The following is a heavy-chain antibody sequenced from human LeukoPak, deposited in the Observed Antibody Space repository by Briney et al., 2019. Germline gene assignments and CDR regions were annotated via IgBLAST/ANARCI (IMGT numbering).Heavy chain of an antibody. D-gene: IGHD3-10*01. CDR3: AKYTSGTSYRGLDQ. Sequence: GGSLRLSCAASGFTFRIYAMNWVRQATGKGLECVSSIRGIDGSIYYADSVKGRFTISRDNSKNTVYLQMNSLRAEDTAVYSCAKYTSGTSYRGLDQWGQGTLVTVSS. J-gene: IGHJ4*02. CDR1: GFTFRIYA. V-gene: IGHV3-23*01. CDR2: IRGIDGSI.